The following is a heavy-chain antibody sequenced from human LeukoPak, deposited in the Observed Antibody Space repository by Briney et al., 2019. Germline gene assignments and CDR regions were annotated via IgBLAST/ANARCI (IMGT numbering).Heavy chain of an antibody. CDR3: ARHAHDYYGSGSYPLFDL. CDR2: IFPGDFEV. Sequence: GESLKISCQASGYKFTNYWIGWVRQMPGKGLECLGIIFPGDFEVRYSPSFQGQVTISSDKSTSTAYLQWGSLEALGTAMYYCARHAHDYYGSGSYPLFDLWGQGTLVTVSS. J-gene: IGHJ4*01. D-gene: IGHD3-10*01. V-gene: IGHV5-51*01. CDR1: GYKFTNYW.